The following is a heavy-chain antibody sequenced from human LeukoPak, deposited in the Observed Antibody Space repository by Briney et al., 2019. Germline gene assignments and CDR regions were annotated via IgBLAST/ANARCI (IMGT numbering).Heavy chain of an antibody. D-gene: IGHD6-13*01. CDR1: GYRFISYW. CDR2: IYPGDSDT. V-gene: IGHV5-51*01. J-gene: IGHJ4*02. CDR3: ARQDSSSWYNAY. Sequence: GESLKISCKGSGYRFISYWIAWVRQMPGKGLEWMGIIYPGDSDTRYSPSFQGQVTISADKSISTAYLQWSSLKASDTAIYYCARQDSSSWYNAYWGQGTLVTVPS.